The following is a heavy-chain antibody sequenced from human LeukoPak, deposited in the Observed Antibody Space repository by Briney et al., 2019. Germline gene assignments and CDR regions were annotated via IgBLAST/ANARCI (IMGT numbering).Heavy chain of an antibody. CDR3: AKDHCSSTSCYYFDY. D-gene: IGHD2-2*01. J-gene: IGHJ4*02. CDR1: GFTFSSYA. V-gene: IGHV3-30*02. Sequence: GGSLRLSCAASGFTFSSYAMHWVRQAPGKGLEWVAFKGRFTISRDNSQMNSLRAEDTAVYYCAKDHCSSTSCYYFDYWGQGTLVTVSS.